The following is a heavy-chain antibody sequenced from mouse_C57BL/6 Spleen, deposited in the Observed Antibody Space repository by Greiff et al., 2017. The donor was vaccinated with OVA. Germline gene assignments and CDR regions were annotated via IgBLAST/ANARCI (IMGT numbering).Heavy chain of an antibody. V-gene: IGHV1-15*01. CDR1: GYTFTDYE. CDR3: TRGDSPCWFAY. Sequence: QVQLQQSGAELVRPGASVTLSCKASGYTFTDYEMHWVKQTPVHGLEWIGAIDPETGGTAYNQKFTGKAILTADKSSSTAYMELRSLTSEDSAFYYWTRGDSPCWFAYWGQGTLVTVSA. D-gene: IGHD3-2*01. CDR2: IDPETGGT. J-gene: IGHJ3*01.